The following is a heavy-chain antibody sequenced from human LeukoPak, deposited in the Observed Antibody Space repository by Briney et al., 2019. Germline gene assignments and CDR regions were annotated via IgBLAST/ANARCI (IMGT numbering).Heavy chain of an antibody. Sequence: SETLSLTCTVSGGSISSYYWSWIRQPPGKGLEWIGYIYYSGSTNYNPSLKSRVTISVDTSKNQFSLKLSSVTAADTAVYYCARGLRGSFYYYYYYMDVWGKGTTVTISS. CDR1: GGSISSYY. V-gene: IGHV4-59*01. J-gene: IGHJ6*03. CDR2: IYYSGST. D-gene: IGHD1-26*01. CDR3: ARGLRGSFYYYYYYMDV.